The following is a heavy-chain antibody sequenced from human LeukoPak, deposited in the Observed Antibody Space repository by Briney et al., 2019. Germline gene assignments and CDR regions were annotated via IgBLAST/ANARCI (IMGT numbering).Heavy chain of an antibody. J-gene: IGHJ4*02. CDR3: ARVVIGEIYDFWSGHYND. CDR2: ISTSSSYI. D-gene: IGHD3-3*01. V-gene: IGHV3-21*01. Sequence: PGGSLRLSCAASGFAFSSYNMNWVRQAPGKGLEWVSSISTSSSYIYYADSLKGRFTISRDNAKNSLFLQMNNLGAEDTAVYYCARVVIGEIYDFWSGHYNDWGQGTLVTVSS. CDR1: GFAFSSYN.